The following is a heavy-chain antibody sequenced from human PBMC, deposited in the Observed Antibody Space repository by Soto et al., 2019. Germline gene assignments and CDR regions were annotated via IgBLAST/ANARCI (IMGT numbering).Heavy chain of an antibody. CDR3: AKRATTVPTPGNYFDC. D-gene: IGHD2-15*01. Sequence: EVQLLESGGGLVQPGGSLRLSCAASRFSFSDYSMTWVRQAPGRGLEWVSTLTPAGTTFYADSVKGRFTISRDNYRNTLSLQMYNLRAEDTARYYCAKRATTVPTPGNYFDCWGQGTLVTVSS. J-gene: IGHJ4*02. CDR2: LTPAGTT. CDR1: RFSFSDYS. V-gene: IGHV3-23*01.